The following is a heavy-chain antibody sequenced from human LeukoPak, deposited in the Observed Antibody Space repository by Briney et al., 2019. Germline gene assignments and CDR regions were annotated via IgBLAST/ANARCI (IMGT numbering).Heavy chain of an antibody. V-gene: IGHV3-21*01. J-gene: IGHJ4*02. D-gene: IGHD6-13*01. CDR1: GFTFSSYS. CDR2: ISSSSSYI. Sequence: GGFLRLSCAASGFTFSSYSMNWVRQAPGKGLEWDSSISSSSSYIYYADSVKGRFTISRDNAKNSLYLQMNSLRAEDTAVYYCARYRSWPPRLFDYWGQGTLVTVSS. CDR3: ARYRSWPPRLFDY.